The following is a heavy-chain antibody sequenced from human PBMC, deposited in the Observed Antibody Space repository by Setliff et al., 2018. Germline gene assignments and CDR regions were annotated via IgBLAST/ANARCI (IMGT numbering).Heavy chain of an antibody. CDR3: ARDGIAARPGADY. V-gene: IGHV1-3*01. D-gene: IGHD6-6*01. J-gene: IGHJ4*02. Sequence: VSCKASGYTFTSYAMHWVRQAPGQRLEWMGWINAGNGNTKYSQKFQGRVTITRDTSASTAYMELSSLRSEDTAVYYCARDGIAARPGADYWGQGTLVTVSS. CDR2: INAGNGNT. CDR1: GYTFTSYA.